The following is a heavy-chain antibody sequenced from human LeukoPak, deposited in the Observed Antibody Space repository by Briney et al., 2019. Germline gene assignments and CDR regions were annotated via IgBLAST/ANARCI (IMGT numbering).Heavy chain of an antibody. J-gene: IGHJ3*02. V-gene: IGHV3-23*01. CDR2: ISGTGGGT. D-gene: IGHD3-22*01. CDR3: ASRVTLNAFDI. Sequence: GESLRLSCAASGFTFSNYAMNWVRQAPGKGLEWVSVISGTGGGTYYADSVKGRFTISRDNSKNARYLQMNSLRAEDTAVYYCASRVTLNAFDIWGQGTMVTVSS. CDR1: GFTFSNYA.